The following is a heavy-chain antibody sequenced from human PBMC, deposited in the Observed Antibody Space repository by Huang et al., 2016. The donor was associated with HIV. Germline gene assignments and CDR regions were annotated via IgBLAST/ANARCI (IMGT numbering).Heavy chain of an antibody. CDR3: ARGAPDLDSHLDH. Sequence: QVQLVQSGAEVKKPGSSVKVSCKVSGGTFNNAISWVRKAPGQGLEWMGVIIPILGTPNYARKCQGRVTMTADESTSIAYMELSSLRSEDTAVYYCARGAPDLDSHLDHWGQGTLVTVSS. J-gene: IGHJ4*02. CDR1: GGTFNNA. D-gene: IGHD3-3*01. CDR2: IIPILGTP. V-gene: IGHV1-69*13.